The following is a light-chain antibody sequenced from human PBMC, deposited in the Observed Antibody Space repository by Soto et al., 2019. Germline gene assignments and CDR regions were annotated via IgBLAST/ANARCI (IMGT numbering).Light chain of an antibody. CDR3: QQYFHYPVT. J-gene: IGKJ2*01. V-gene: IGKV1-39*01. Sequence: DIQMTQSPSSLSASVGDRVTITCRASQSISSYLNWYQQKPGKAPRLLIYDVSTLQTGVPSRFSGRGSGTEATLIISSLQPDDVATYYCQQYFHYPVTFGRGTKVDIK. CDR1: QSISSY. CDR2: DVS.